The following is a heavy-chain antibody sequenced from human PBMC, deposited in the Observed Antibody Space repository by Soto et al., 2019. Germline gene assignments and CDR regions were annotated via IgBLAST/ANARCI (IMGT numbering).Heavy chain of an antibody. Sequence: QVQLVESGGGVVQPGRSLRLSCAASGFTFSSYAMHWVRQAPGKGLEWVAVISYDGSNKYYADSVKGRFTISRDNSKNTLYLLMNSLRAEDTAVYYCARGTAQDYFDYWGQGTLVTVSS. V-gene: IGHV3-30-3*01. CDR1: GFTFSSYA. J-gene: IGHJ4*02. CDR3: ARGTAQDYFDY. CDR2: ISYDGSNK. D-gene: IGHD5-18*01.